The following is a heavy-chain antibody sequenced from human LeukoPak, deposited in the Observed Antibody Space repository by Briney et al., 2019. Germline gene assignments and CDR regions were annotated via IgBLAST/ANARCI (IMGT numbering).Heavy chain of an antibody. V-gene: IGHV3-7*01. Sequence: GGSLRLSCAASGFTFSNYYVSWVRQAPGKGLEWVANIKHDGSEKYYVDSVKGRFTISRDNADNSLYLQMSSLRAEDTAVYYCARSSCGGDCYLGFDYWGQGTLVTVSS. D-gene: IGHD2-21*02. CDR2: IKHDGSEK. CDR1: GFTFSNYY. CDR3: ARSSCGGDCYLGFDY. J-gene: IGHJ4*02.